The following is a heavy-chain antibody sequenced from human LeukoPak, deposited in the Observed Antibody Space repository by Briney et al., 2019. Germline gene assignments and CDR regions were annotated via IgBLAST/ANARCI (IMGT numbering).Heavy chain of an antibody. Sequence: GGSLRLSCPASGLTFGSYWMHWVRQTPGKGPVWVSHINGDGSTTRYADSVKGRFTISRDNAKNTLFLQMNSLRVEDSAIYYCATPHDYDSSGYRNWGQGTLVTVSS. CDR3: ATPHDYDSSGYRN. CDR2: INGDGSTT. J-gene: IGHJ1*01. D-gene: IGHD3-22*01. V-gene: IGHV3-74*01. CDR1: GLTFGSYW.